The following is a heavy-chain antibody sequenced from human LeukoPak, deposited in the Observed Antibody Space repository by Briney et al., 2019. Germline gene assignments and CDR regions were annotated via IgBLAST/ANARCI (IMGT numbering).Heavy chain of an antibody. J-gene: IGHJ4*02. Sequence: PGGSLRLSCAASGFTSSSYGMHWVRQAPGKGLEWVAFIRYDGSNKYYADSVKGRFTISRDNSKNTLYLQMNSLRAEDTAVYYCARVNYDSSGYDDYWGQGTLVTVSS. CDR3: ARVNYDSSGYDDY. V-gene: IGHV3-30*02. D-gene: IGHD3-22*01. CDR1: GFTSSSYG. CDR2: IRYDGSNK.